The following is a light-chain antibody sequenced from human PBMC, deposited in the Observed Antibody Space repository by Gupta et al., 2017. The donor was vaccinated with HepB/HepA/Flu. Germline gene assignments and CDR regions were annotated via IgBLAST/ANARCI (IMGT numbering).Light chain of an antibody. Sequence: SALTQPRSVSGYPGQSVSISCTGPNSDVGNYYYVSWYQQYPGKAPKLMIFDVTTRPSGVPDRFSGSKSGNTASRTISGLQAEDEADYYCCSYAGSYTVLFGGGTKLTVL. CDR3: CSYAGSYTVL. CDR1: NSDVGNYYY. CDR2: DVT. J-gene: IGLJ2*01. V-gene: IGLV2-11*01.